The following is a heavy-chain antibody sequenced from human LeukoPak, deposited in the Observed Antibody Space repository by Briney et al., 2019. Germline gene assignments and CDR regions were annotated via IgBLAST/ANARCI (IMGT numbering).Heavy chain of an antibody. Sequence: SQTLSLTCAISGDSVSSNSAAWNWIRQSPLRGLKWLGRTYYRSKWCNDYSVSVKSRITINPDTSKNEFSLQLNSVTPEETAVYYCARERLQLGAFDIWGPGTMVTVSS. V-gene: IGHV6-1*01. J-gene: IGHJ3*02. CDR2: TYYRSKWCN. D-gene: IGHD5-24*01. CDR1: GDSVSSNSAA. CDR3: ARERLQLGAFDI.